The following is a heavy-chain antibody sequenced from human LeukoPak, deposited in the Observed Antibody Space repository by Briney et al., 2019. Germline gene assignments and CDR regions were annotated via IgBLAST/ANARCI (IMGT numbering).Heavy chain of an antibody. CDR2: INHSGST. D-gene: IGHD3-10*01. V-gene: IGHV4-34*01. CDR1: GGSFSGYY. J-gene: IGHJ5*02. CDR3: ARGPLYYGSGSSQGWFDP. Sequence: SETLSLTCAVYGGSFSGYYWSWIRQPPGKGLEWIGEINHSGSTNYKPSLKSRVTISVDTSKNQFSLKLSSVTAADTAVYYCARGPLYYGSGSSQGWFDPWGQGTLVTVSS.